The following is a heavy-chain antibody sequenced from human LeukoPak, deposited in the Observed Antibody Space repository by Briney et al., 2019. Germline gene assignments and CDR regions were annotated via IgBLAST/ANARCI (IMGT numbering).Heavy chain of an antibody. CDR1: GGTFSSYA. CDR3: ARFPYDSSAYYQRGDY. V-gene: IGHV1-69*13. CDR2: IIPIFGTA. D-gene: IGHD3-22*01. J-gene: IGHJ4*02. Sequence: GASVKVSCKASGGTFSSYAISWVRQAPGQGLEWMGGIIPIFGTANYAQKFQGRVTITADESTSTAYMELSSLRSEDTAVYYCARFPYDSSAYYQRGDYWGQGTLVTVSS.